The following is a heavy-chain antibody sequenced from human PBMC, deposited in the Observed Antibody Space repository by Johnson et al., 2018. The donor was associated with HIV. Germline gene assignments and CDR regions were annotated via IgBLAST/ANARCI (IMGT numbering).Heavy chain of an antibody. D-gene: IGHD3-10*01. Sequence: MLLVESGGGLVQPGGSLRLSCAASGFTFSSYDMHWVRQGTGKGLEWVSAIGTAGDTYYPGSVKGRFTISRENAKKSLYLQMNSLRAGDTAVYYCARDSPGNAFDIGGQGTRVTVSS. CDR1: GFTFSSYD. CDR2: IGTAGDT. V-gene: IGHV3-13*01. J-gene: IGHJ3*02. CDR3: ARDSPGNAFDI.